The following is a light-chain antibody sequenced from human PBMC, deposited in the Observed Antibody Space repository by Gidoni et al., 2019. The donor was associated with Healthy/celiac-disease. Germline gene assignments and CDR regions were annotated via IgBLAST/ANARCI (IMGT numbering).Light chain of an antibody. V-gene: IGKV4-1*01. CDR2: WAS. J-gene: IGKJ2*01. CDR1: QSVLYSYNNKNY. CDR3: QQYYSTPPYT. Sequence: DIVMNQSPDSLAVSLGERATINCKSSQSVLYSYNNKNYLAWYQQKPGQPPKLLIYWASTRESVVPDRFSGSGSGTDFTLTISSLQAEDLAFYYCQQYYSTPPYTFGQGTKLEIK.